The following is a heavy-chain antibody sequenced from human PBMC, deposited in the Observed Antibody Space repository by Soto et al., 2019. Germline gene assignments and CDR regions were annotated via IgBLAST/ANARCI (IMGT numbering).Heavy chain of an antibody. CDR3: ARNLDDMDV. V-gene: IGHV3-33*01. CDR1: GFVFSGDG. J-gene: IGHJ6*02. CDR2: IWHDGTNK. Sequence: HPGGSVRHSCAESGFVFSGDGMHWVRQAPGKGLEWVAGIWHDGTNKQYADSVKGRFSISRDNSKNMLYLEMNSLRAEDTAVYYCARNLDDMDVWGQGTKVTVSS. D-gene: IGHD1-1*01.